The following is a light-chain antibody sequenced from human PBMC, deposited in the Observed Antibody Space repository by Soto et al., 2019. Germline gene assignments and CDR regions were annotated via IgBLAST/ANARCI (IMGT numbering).Light chain of an antibody. J-gene: IGLJ1*01. CDR1: SIDVGSNDR. CDR2: EVT. Sequence: QSALTQPPSVSGSPGQSVTTSCTGTSIDVGSNDRVSWYQQPPGAAPKLMIYEVTNRPSGVPDRFSGSKSGNTASLTISGLQAEDEADYYCTLYTRSTTIVFGTGTQLTVL. CDR3: TLYTRSTTIV. V-gene: IGLV2-18*01.